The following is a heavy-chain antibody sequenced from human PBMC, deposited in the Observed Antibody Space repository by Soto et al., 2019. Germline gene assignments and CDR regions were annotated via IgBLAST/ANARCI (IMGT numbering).Heavy chain of an antibody. CDR2: INSDGSST. CDR3: ARGTVVSPLLKDYYGMDV. CDR1: GFTFSSYW. J-gene: IGHJ6*02. D-gene: IGHD1-26*01. Sequence: GGSLRLSCAASGFTFSSYWMHWIRQAQGKGLVWVSRINSDGSSTSYADSVKGRFTISRDNAKNTLYLQMNSLRAEDAAVYYCARGTVVSPLLKDYYGMDVWGQGTTVTVSS. V-gene: IGHV3-74*01.